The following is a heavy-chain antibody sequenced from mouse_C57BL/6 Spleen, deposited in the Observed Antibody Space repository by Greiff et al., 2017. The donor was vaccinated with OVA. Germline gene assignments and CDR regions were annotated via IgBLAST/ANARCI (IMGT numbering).Heavy chain of an antibody. CDR3: AREDYGSSYFDY. V-gene: IGHV1-22*01. J-gene: IGHJ2*01. D-gene: IGHD1-1*01. Sequence: VQLQQSGPELVKPGASVKMSCKASGYTFTDYNMHWVKQSHGKSLEWIGYINPNNGGTSYNQKFKGKATLTVNKSSSTAYMELRSLTSEDSAVYYCAREDYGSSYFDYWGQGTTLTVSS. CDR2: INPNNGGT. CDR1: GYTFTDYN.